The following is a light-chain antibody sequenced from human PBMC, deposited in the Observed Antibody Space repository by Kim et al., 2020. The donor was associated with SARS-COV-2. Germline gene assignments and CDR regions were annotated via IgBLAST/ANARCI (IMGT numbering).Light chain of an antibody. V-gene: IGKV3-20*01. CDR2: AAS. J-gene: IGKJ4*01. CDR3: HHYGSLPVT. CDR1: QSVNIRY. Sequence: SPVERATLSCRASQSVNIRYLSWYQEKPGRAPRLLIYAASSRATGIPDRFSGSESGTDFTLTISRLEPEDFAVYYCHHYGSLPVTFGGGTKVDIK.